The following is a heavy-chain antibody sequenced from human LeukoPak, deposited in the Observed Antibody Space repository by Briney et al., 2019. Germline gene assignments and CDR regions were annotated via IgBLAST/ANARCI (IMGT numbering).Heavy chain of an antibody. J-gene: IGHJ6*02. V-gene: IGHV5-51*01. Sequence: PAESLKISCKGSGYSFTTYWIGWVRQMPGKGLEWMGIIYPGDSDTRYSPPFQGQVTISADKSVTTAYLQWSSLKASDTAMYYCARSARKTIAGEMDVWGQGTTVTVSS. CDR1: GYSFTTYW. CDR3: ARSARKTIAGEMDV. D-gene: IGHD6-13*01. CDR2: IYPGDSDT.